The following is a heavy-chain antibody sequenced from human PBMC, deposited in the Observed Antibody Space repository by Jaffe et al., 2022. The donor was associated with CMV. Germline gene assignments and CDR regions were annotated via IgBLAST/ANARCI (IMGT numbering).Heavy chain of an antibody. J-gene: IGHJ6*03. CDR2: IYYSGST. Sequence: QLQLQESGPGLVKPSETLSLTCTVSGGSISSSSYYWGWIRQPPGKGLEWIGSIYYSGSTYYNPSLKSRVTISVDTSKNQFSLKLSSVTAADTAVYYCARAAPFNYYDFWSGYYDVHYYYMDVWGKGTTVTVSS. D-gene: IGHD3-3*01. V-gene: IGHV4-39*07. CDR3: ARAAPFNYYDFWSGYYDVHYYYMDV. CDR1: GGSISSSSYY.